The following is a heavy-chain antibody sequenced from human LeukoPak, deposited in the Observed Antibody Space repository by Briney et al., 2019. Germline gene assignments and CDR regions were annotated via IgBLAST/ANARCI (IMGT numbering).Heavy chain of an antibody. CDR2: MSYDGSNE. D-gene: IGHD4-17*01. CDR3: ARDLYGDQKYFYYMDV. J-gene: IGHJ6*03. V-gene: IGHV3-30*04. CDR1: GFTFSSYA. Sequence: GGSLRLSCTASGFTFSSYALHWVRQAPGKGLEWVALMSYDGSNEYYADSVKGRFTISRDNSKNTMYLQMNSLRVEDTAVYYCARDLYGDQKYFYYMDVWGRGTTVTVSS.